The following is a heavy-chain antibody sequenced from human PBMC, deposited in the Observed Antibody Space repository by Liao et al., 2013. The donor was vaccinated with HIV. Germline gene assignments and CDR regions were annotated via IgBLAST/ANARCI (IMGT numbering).Heavy chain of an antibody. Sequence: QLQLQESGPGLVKPSETLSLTCTVSGGSVSSRTSYWGWIRQPPGKGLEWIGNIFHTGNTFSSPSLKSRVTISLDTSKNQFSLKLTSVTAADTAVYYCAIRGYIFGYLGFEETLMDVWGKGTTVTVSS. V-gene: IGHV4-39*07. CDR3: AIRGYIFGYLGFEETLMDV. CDR2: IFHTGNT. D-gene: IGHD5-18*01. CDR1: GGSVSSRTSY. J-gene: IGHJ6*04.